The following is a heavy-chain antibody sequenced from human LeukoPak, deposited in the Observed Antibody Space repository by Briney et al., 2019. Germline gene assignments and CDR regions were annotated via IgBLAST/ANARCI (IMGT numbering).Heavy chain of an antibody. Sequence: ASVKVSCKASGGTFSSYAISWVRQAPGQGLEWMGRIIPILGIANCAQEFQGRVTITADKSTSTAYMELSSLRSEDTAVYYCARGIYDYVWGRIDYWGQGTLVTVSS. CDR3: ARGIYDYVWGRIDY. D-gene: IGHD3-16*01. J-gene: IGHJ4*02. CDR2: IIPILGIA. V-gene: IGHV1-69*04. CDR1: GGTFSSYA.